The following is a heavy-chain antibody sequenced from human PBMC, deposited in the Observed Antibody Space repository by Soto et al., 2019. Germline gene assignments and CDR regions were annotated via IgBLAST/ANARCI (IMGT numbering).Heavy chain of an antibody. V-gene: IGHV4-30-4*01. J-gene: IGHJ5*02. CDR2: IYYSGST. Sequence: SETLSLACTVSGGSISSGDYYWSWIRQPPGKGLEWIGYIYYSGSTYYNPSLKSRVTISVDTSKNQFSLKLSSVTAADTAVYYCARAIVLVPAAMDSSDPWGQGPLVTVSS. CDR3: ARAIVLVPAAMDSSDP. D-gene: IGHD2-2*01. CDR1: GGSISSGDYY.